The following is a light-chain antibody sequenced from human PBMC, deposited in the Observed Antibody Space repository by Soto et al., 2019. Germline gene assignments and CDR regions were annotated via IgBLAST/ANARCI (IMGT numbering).Light chain of an antibody. CDR3: QSYDSSLSGYV. V-gene: IGLV1-40*01. Sequence: QSVLTQPPSVSGAPGQRVTISCTGSSSNIGAGYDVHWYQQLPGTAPKLLIYGNSNRPSVVPDRFSGSKSGTSASLAITGLQAEDEADYYCQSYDSSLSGYVFGTGTKGTVL. J-gene: IGLJ1*01. CDR1: SSNIGAGYD. CDR2: GNS.